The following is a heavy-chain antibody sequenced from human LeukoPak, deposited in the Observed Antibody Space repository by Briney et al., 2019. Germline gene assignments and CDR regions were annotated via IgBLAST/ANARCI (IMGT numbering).Heavy chain of an antibody. Sequence: SSETLSLTCAVYGGSFSGYYWSWIRQPPGKGLEWIGEINHSGSTNYNPSLKSRVTLSVDTSKNQFSLKLSSVTAADTAVYYCARTFPTIFGVVIMYFDYWGQGTLVTVSS. J-gene: IGHJ4*02. CDR1: GGSFSGYY. CDR3: ARTFPTIFGVVIMYFDY. D-gene: IGHD3-3*01. V-gene: IGHV4-34*01. CDR2: INHSGST.